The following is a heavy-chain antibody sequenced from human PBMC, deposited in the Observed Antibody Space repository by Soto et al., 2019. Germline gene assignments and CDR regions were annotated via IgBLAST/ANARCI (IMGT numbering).Heavy chain of an antibody. Sequence: SVKVSCKASGGTFSSYTISWVRQAPGQGLEWMGRIIPILGIANYAQKFQGRVTITADKSTSTAYMELSSLRSEDTAVYYCASRRDRDGYKNYYYYGMDVWGQGTTVTVSS. CDR2: IIPILGIA. D-gene: IGHD5-12*01. CDR3: ASRRDRDGYKNYYYYGMDV. V-gene: IGHV1-69*02. J-gene: IGHJ6*02. CDR1: GGTFSSYT.